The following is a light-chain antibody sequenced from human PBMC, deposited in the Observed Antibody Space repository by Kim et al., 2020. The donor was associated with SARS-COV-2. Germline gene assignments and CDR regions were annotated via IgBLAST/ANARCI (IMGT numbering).Light chain of an antibody. CDR3: QQYHWAPDT. J-gene: IGKJ2*01. Sequence: WSPGARATLSCRASERLPRNYLAWFQQKPGQAPRLLIYDASSRATGVPDRFSGSGSGTDFTLTISRLEPEDFAVYFCQQYHWAPDTFGQGTKLEI. V-gene: IGKV3-20*01. CDR1: ERLPRNY. CDR2: DAS.